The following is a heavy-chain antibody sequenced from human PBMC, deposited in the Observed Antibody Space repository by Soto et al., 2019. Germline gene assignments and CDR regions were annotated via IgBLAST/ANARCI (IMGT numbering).Heavy chain of an antibody. CDR1: GFTFRSYA. V-gene: IGHV3-23*01. CDR2: ISGSGIST. Sequence: GGSLRLSCAASGFTFRSYAMSWVRQAPGKGLEWVSGISGSGISTHYADSVKGRFTVSRDNSKNTLYLQMRSLRAVDTAVYYCVKGNNYGIMNWLTSWGQGTLVTVSS. CDR3: VKGNNYGIMNWLTS. J-gene: IGHJ5*02. D-gene: IGHD3-9*01.